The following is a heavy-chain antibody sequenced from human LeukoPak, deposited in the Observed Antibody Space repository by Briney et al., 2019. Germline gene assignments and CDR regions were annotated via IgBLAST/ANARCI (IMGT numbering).Heavy chain of an antibody. Sequence: SEPLSLTCTVSGGSISSHYWSWIRQPPGKGLEWIGYIYYSGSTNYNPSLKSRVTISVDTSKNQFSLKLSSVTAADTVVYYCGTYYYDSSGHYYFDYWGQGTLVTVSS. CDR1: GGSISSHY. CDR3: GTYYYDSSGHYYFDY. V-gene: IGHV4-59*11. CDR2: IYYSGST. J-gene: IGHJ4*02. D-gene: IGHD3-22*01.